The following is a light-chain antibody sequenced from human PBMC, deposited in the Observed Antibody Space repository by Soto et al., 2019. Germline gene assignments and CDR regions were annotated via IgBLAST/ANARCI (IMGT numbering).Light chain of an antibody. J-gene: IGKJ4*01. Sequence: EIVMTQSPATLSVSPGERATLSCRASQSISSNIAWYQQKPGQPPRLLIYSASTRATGIPARFSGSGSGTEFTLTISSLQSEDFAMYYGQQYNNWPPLTFGGGTKVDIK. V-gene: IGKV3-15*01. CDR2: SAS. CDR3: QQYNNWPPLT. CDR1: QSISSN.